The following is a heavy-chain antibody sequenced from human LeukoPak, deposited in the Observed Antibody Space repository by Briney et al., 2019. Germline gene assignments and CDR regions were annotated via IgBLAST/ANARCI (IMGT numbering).Heavy chain of an antibody. CDR2: ISSSSSTI. D-gene: IGHD5-18*01. V-gene: IGHV3-48*04. CDR3: AREQYSYGRGPYYFDY. Sequence: GGSLRLSCAASGFTFSSYSMNWVRQAPGKGLEWVSYISSSSSTIYYAGSVKGRFTISRDNAKNSLYLQMNSLRAEDTAVYYCAREQYSYGRGPYYFDYWGQGTLVTVSS. J-gene: IGHJ4*02. CDR1: GFTFSSYS.